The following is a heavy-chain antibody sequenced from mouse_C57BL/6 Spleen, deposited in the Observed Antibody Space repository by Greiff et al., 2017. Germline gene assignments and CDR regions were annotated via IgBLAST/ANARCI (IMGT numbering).Heavy chain of an antibody. CDR2: IDPSDSET. Sequence: QVHVKQPGAELVRPGSSVKLSCKASGYTFTSYWMHWVKQRPIQGLEWIGNIDPSDSETHYNQKFKDKATLTVDKSSSTAYMQLSSLTSEDSAVYYCARGYYGTGYYAMDYWGQGTSVTVSS. J-gene: IGHJ4*01. CDR1: GYTFTSYW. V-gene: IGHV1-52*01. CDR3: ARGYYGTGYYAMDY. D-gene: IGHD1-1*01.